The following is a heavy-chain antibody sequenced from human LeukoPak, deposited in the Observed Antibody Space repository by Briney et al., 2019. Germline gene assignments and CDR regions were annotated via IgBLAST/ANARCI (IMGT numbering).Heavy chain of an antibody. V-gene: IGHV5-51*01. Sequence: GESLQISFKGSGYSFTSYWIGWVRPMPGKGLEWMGIIYPGDSDTRYSPSFQGQVTISADKSISTAYLQWSSLKASDTAMYYCARLYSGSLYYMDVWGKGTTVTVSS. J-gene: IGHJ6*03. CDR1: GYSFTSYW. D-gene: IGHD1-26*01. CDR2: IYPGDSDT. CDR3: ARLYSGSLYYMDV.